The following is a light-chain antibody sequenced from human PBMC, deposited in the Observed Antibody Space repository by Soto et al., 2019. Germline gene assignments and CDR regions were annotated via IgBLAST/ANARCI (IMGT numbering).Light chain of an antibody. CDR2: KAS. CDR1: RSISSW. Sequence: DIQMTQSPSTLSASVGDRVTITCRASRSISSWLAWYQQRPGKAPKVLIYKASNLESGVPSRFSGSGSGTEFTLTISSLQPDDFATYYCQQYNSYPCTFGQGTKLEIK. V-gene: IGKV1-5*03. J-gene: IGKJ2*02. CDR3: QQYNSYPCT.